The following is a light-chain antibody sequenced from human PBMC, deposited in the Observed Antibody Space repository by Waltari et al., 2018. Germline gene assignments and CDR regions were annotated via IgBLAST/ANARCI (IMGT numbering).Light chain of an antibody. CDR1: NIGCKN. CDR2: DDS. CDR3: QVWDTGSDHVV. J-gene: IGLJ3*02. V-gene: IGLV3-21*02. Sequence: SYVLPQSPSVSVAPGQTARITCGGTNIGCKNVHWYQRRPGQAPVLVVYDDSDRPTGIPERFSGSNSENTAALAISRVEAGEEAAYYCQVWDTGSDHVVFGGGTKLTVL.